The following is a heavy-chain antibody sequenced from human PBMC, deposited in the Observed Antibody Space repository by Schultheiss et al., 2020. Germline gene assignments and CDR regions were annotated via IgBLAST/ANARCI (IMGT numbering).Heavy chain of an antibody. Sequence: SQTLSLTCAVYGGSFSGYYWSWVRQPPGKGLEWIGEIYHSGSTNYNPSLKSRVTISVDTSKNQFSLKLSSVTAADTAVYYCARGTSFIAARYFDYWGQGTLVTVSS. CDR3: ARGTSFIAARYFDY. CDR2: IYHSGST. D-gene: IGHD6-6*01. J-gene: IGHJ4*02. CDR1: GGSFSGYY. V-gene: IGHV4-34*01.